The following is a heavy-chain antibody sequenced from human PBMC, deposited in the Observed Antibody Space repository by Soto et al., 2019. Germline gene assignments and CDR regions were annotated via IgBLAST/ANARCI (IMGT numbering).Heavy chain of an antibody. CDR3: ARGTSLTMVRGVIILRFDY. J-gene: IGHJ4*02. CDR2: INHSGST. D-gene: IGHD3-10*01. V-gene: IGHV4-34*01. CDR1: GGSFSGYY. Sequence: QVQLQQWGAGLLKPSETLSLTCAVYGGSFSGYYWSWIRQPPGKGLEWIGEINHSGSTNYNPSLKSRVTISVDTSKNQFSLKLSSVTAADTAVYYCARGTSLTMVRGVIILRFDYWGQGTLVTVSS.